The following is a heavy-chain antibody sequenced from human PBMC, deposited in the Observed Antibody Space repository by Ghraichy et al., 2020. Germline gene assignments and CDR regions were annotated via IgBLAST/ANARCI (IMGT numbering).Heavy chain of an antibody. J-gene: IGHJ6*02. CDR3: AREGPYYYDMDV. V-gene: IGHV3-74*01. Sequence: GESLNISCAASGFTFSSYWMHWVHQAPGKGLVWVSRINSDGSSTSYADSVKGRFTISRDNAKNTLYLQMNSLRAEDTAVYYCAREGPYYYDMDVWGQGTTVTVSS. CDR2: INSDGSST. CDR1: GFTFSSYW.